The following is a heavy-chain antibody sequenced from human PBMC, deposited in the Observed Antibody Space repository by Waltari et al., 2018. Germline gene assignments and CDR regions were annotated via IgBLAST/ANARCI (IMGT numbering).Heavy chain of an antibody. CDR1: GFTFSSYA. CDR2: ISYDGSNK. Sequence: QVQLVESGGGVVQPGRSLRLSCAASGFTFSSYAMHWVRQAPGQGLEWVAVISYDGSNKYYADSVKGRFTISRDNSKNTLYLQMNSLRAEDTAVYYCAREGSITIFGRDYYYGMDVWGQGTTVTVSS. V-gene: IGHV3-30*16. CDR3: AREGSITIFGRDYYYGMDV. D-gene: IGHD3-3*01. J-gene: IGHJ6*02.